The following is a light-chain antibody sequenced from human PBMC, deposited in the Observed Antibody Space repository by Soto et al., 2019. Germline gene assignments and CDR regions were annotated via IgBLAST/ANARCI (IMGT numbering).Light chain of an antibody. J-gene: IGKJ1*01. Sequence: DIPMTQSPSSLSASVGDRVTITCRASQTIRNSLNWYSQKPGKPPTLLIFSASSLQGGVPSRFSGSQSGTDFSLTIASLQPEDFATYYCQQTSTNTPTFGQGTKVEV. CDR1: QTIRNS. V-gene: IGKV1-39*01. CDR3: QQTSTNTPT. CDR2: SAS.